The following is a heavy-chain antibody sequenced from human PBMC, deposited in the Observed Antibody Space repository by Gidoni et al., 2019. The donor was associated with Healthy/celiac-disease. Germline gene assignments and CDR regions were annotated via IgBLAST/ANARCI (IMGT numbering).Heavy chain of an antibody. CDR1: GGSISSYY. V-gene: IGHV4-59*08. Sequence: QVQLQESGPGLVKPSETLSLTCTVSGGSISSYYWSWIRPPPGKGLEWIGYIYYSGSTNYNPSLKSRVTISVDTSKNQFSLKLSSVTAADTAVYYCARMRSGSYYNVRWFDPWGQGTLVTVSS. J-gene: IGHJ5*02. CDR3: ARMRSGSYYNVRWFDP. CDR2: IYYSGST. D-gene: IGHD3-10*01.